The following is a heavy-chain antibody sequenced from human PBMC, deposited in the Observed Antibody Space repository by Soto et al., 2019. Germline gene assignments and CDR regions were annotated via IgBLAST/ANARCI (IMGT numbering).Heavy chain of an antibody. CDR2: IYYSGST. CDR3: ARSRIAVAGYFDY. Sequence: SETLSLTCTVSGGSISSYYWSWIRQPPGKGLEWIGYIYYSGSTNYNPSLKSRVTISVDTSKNQFSLKLSSVTAADTAVYYCARSRIAVAGYFDYWGQGTLVTVSS. D-gene: IGHD6-19*01. CDR1: GGSISSYY. V-gene: IGHV4-59*01. J-gene: IGHJ4*02.